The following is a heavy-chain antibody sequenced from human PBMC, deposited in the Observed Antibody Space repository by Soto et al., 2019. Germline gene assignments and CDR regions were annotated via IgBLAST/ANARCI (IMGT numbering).Heavy chain of an antibody. D-gene: IGHD2-2*01. CDR1: GFTFSSYA. J-gene: IGHJ4*02. CDR3: AEGYCSSTSCYVDY. CDR2: ISGSGGST. V-gene: IGHV3-23*01. Sequence: EVQLLESGGGLVQPGGSLRLSCAASGFTFSSYAMSWVRQAPGKGLEWVSAISGSGGSTYYADSVKGRFTISRDNAKNTLYLQMNSLRAEDTDVYYCAEGYCSSTSCYVDYWGQGTLVTVSS.